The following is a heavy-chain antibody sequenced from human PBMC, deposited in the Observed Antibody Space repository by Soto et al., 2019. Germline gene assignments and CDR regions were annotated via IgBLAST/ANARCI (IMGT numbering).Heavy chain of an antibody. D-gene: IGHD6-13*01. J-gene: IGHJ6*02. Sequence: EVQLVQSGAEVKKPGESLKISCKGSGYSFTSYWIGWVRQMPGKGLEWMGIIYPGDSDTRYSPSFQGQVTISADKSISTAYLQWSSLKASDTAMYYCARIGIAAAGKFRGYYYYGMDVWGQGTTVTVSS. CDR3: ARIGIAAAGKFRGYYYYGMDV. V-gene: IGHV5-51*01. CDR1: GYSFTSYW. CDR2: IYPGDSDT.